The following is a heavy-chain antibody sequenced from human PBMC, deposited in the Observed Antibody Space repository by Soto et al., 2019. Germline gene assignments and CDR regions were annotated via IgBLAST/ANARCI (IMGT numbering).Heavy chain of an antibody. Sequence: QVQLQESGPGLVKPSQTLSLTCTVSGGSISSGGYYWSWIRQHPGKGLEWIGYIYYSGSTYYNPSLKSRVTISVDTSKNQFSLKLSSVTAADTAVYYCARGDYDSSGYYTNWFDPWGQGTLVTVSS. V-gene: IGHV4-31*03. CDR3: ARGDYDSSGYYTNWFDP. CDR1: GGSISSGGYY. J-gene: IGHJ5*02. CDR2: IYYSGST. D-gene: IGHD3-22*01.